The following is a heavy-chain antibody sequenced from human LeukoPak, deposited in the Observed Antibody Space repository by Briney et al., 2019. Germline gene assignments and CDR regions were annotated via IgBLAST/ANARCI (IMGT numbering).Heavy chain of an antibody. CDR2: ISAYNGNT. CDR3: ARSRYYYDSSPSHAFDI. D-gene: IGHD3-22*01. CDR1: GYTFTSYG. Sequence: ASVRVSCKASGYTFTSYGISWVRQAPGQGLEWMGWISAYNGNTNYAQKLQGRVTMTTDTSTSTAYMELRSLRSDDTAVYYCARSRYYYDSSPSHAFDIWGQGTMVTVSS. J-gene: IGHJ3*02. V-gene: IGHV1-18*01.